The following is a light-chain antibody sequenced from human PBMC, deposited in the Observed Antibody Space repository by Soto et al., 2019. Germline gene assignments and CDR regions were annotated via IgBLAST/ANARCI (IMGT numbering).Light chain of an antibody. J-gene: IGKJ5*01. V-gene: IGKV3-11*01. CDR3: QQRSNWPPVIT. Sequence: EIVLTQSPATLSLSPGERATLSCRASQSFSSYLAWYQQKPGQAPRLLIYDASKRAAGIPARFSGRGSGTDCTLTIISLEPEDFAVYYCQQRSNWPPVITFGQGTRLEIK. CDR1: QSFSSY. CDR2: DAS.